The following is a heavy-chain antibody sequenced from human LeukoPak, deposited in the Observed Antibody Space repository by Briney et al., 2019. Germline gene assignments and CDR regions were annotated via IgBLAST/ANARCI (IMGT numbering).Heavy chain of an antibody. CDR2: ISTYNGNT. D-gene: IGHD2/OR15-2a*01. CDR3: ARDLDCISITCQALA. J-gene: IGHJ5*02. Sequence: ASVKVSCKASGYTFTNYGISWVRQAPGQGLEWMGWISTYNGNTNYAQKFQGRVTMTTDTSTSTAYMELRSLRSDDTAVYFCARDLDCISITCQALAWGQGSLVTVSS. V-gene: IGHV1-18*01. CDR1: GYTFTNYG.